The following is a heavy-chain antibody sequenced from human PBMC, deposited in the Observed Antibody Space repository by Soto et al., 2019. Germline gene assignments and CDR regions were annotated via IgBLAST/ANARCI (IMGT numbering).Heavy chain of an antibody. Sequence: EVQLVESGGGLVQPGGSLRLSCAASGFTFSSYAMHWVRQAPGKGLEYVSVISSNGGSTYYANSVKGRFTISRDNSKNTLYLQMGSLRAEDMAVYYCVRGSNGYHFDYWGQGTLVTVSS. J-gene: IGHJ4*02. CDR3: VRGSNGYHFDY. V-gene: IGHV3-64*01. CDR1: GFTFSSYA. D-gene: IGHD5-12*01. CDR2: ISSNGGST.